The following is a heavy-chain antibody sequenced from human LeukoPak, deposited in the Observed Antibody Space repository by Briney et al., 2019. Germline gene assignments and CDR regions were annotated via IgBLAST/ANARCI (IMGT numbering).Heavy chain of an antibody. Sequence: SETLSLTCTVSGGSISSHYWSWIQQPPGKGLEWIGHISYSGSTNYNPSLKSRVNISVDTSKNQFSLKLSSVTAADTAVYYCARERTYYDFWSGYCPSGRWFDRWGQGTLVTVSS. CDR1: GGSISSHY. D-gene: IGHD3-3*01. CDR3: ARERTYYDFWSGYCPSGRWFDR. J-gene: IGHJ5*02. V-gene: IGHV4-59*11. CDR2: ISYSGST.